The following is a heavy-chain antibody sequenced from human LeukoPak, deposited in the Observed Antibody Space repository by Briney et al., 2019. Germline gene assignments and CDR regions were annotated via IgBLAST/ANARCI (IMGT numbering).Heavy chain of an antibody. CDR1: GFFFSGSS. J-gene: IGHJ4*02. CDR3: TREGGVGAADAGF. V-gene: IGHV3-21*06. D-gene: IGHD1-26*01. CDR2: ITDDGAST. Sequence: GGSLRLSCEASGFFFSGSSMNWVRQAPGQGLEWVSSITDDGASTYYADSVKGRFTISRDNSKNTLPLFMDSLRIDDTGLYFCTREGGVGAADAGFWGQGTLVAVSS.